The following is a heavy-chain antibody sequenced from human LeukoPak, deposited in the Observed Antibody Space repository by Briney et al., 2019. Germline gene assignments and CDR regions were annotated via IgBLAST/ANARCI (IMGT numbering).Heavy chain of an antibody. V-gene: IGHV3-48*04. CDR3: ARDWYYYDSSGYYSPHNWFDP. Sequence: GGSLRLSCAASGFTFSSYSMNWVRQAPGKGLEWVSYISSSSSTIYYADSVKGRFTISRDNAKNSLYLQMNSLRAEDTAVYYCARDWYYYDSSGYYSPHNWFDPWGQGTLVTVSS. CDR2: ISSSSSTI. CDR1: GFTFSSYS. J-gene: IGHJ5*02. D-gene: IGHD3-22*01.